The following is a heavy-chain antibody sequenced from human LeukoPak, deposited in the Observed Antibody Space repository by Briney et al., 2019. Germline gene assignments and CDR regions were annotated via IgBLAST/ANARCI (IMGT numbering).Heavy chain of an antibody. CDR2: IYYSGST. Sequence: SETLSLTCTVSGGPISSSSYYWGWIRQPPGMGLEWIGSIYYSGSTYYNPSLKSRVTISVDTSKNQFSLKLSSVTAADTAVYYCARLGYCSGGSCWPFDYWGQGTLVTVSS. CDR3: ARLGYCSGGSCWPFDY. V-gene: IGHV4-39*01. J-gene: IGHJ4*02. CDR1: GGPISSSSYY. D-gene: IGHD2-15*01.